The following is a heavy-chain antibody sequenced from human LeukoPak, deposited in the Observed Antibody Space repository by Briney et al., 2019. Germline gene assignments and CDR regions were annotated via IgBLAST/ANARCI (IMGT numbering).Heavy chain of an antibody. V-gene: IGHV3-30-3*01. CDR3: ARNIYYASWGATFDI. Sequence: GRSLRLSCAASGFTFSAYAMHWVRQAPGKGLEWVAVISYDGSNKYYADSVKGRFTISRDNSKNTLYLQMNSLRAEDTAVYYCARNIYYASWGATFDIWGQGTMVTVSS. CDR2: ISYDGSNK. D-gene: IGHD1-26*01. J-gene: IGHJ3*02. CDR1: GFTFSAYA.